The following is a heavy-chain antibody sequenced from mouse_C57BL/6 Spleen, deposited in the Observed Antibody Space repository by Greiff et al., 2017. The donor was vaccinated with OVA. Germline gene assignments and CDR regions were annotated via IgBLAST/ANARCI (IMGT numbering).Heavy chain of an antibody. CDR3: ARDITTVVEGYFDV. D-gene: IGHD1-1*01. J-gene: IGHJ1*03. Sequence: EVQRVESEGGLVQPGSSMKLSCTASGFTFSDYYMAWVRQVPEKGLEWVANINYDGSSTYYLDSLKSRFIISRDNAKNILYLQMSSLKSEDTATYYCARDITTVVEGYFDVWGTGTTVTVSS. V-gene: IGHV5-16*01. CDR1: GFTFSDYY. CDR2: INYDGSST.